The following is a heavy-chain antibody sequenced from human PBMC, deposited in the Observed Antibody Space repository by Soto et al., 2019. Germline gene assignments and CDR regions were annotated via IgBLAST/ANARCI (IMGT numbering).Heavy chain of an antibody. CDR2: INPNSGGT. CDR1: GYTFTGYY. Sequence: QVQLVQSGAEVKKPGASVKVSCKASGYTFTGYYMHWVRQAPGQGLEWMGWINPNSGGTNYAQKFQGWVTMTRDTSISTAYMELSRLRSDDTAVYYCAKGPSGDFWSGYVYYYYYGMDVWGQGTTVTVSS. V-gene: IGHV1-2*04. D-gene: IGHD3-3*01. J-gene: IGHJ6*02. CDR3: AKGPSGDFWSGYVYYYYYGMDV.